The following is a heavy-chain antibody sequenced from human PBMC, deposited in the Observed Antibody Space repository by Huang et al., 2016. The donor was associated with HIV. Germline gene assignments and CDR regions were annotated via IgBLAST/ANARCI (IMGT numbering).Heavy chain of an antibody. J-gene: IGHJ4*02. V-gene: IGHV3-23*01. CDR3: AKGSERSLTGPKYQYYFDY. CDR2: RSGSGIST. CDR1: IFTFSTSA. D-gene: IGHD3-3*01. Sequence: EVQLLESGGGLVQPGGSLRLSCAASIFTFSTSAMSWVRQGPGKGLEWVSGRSGSGISTEYADSGKGRFTISRDNSRNTLYLQMKSLRVEDTAIYYCAKGSERSLTGPKYQYYFDYWGQGTLVTVSS.